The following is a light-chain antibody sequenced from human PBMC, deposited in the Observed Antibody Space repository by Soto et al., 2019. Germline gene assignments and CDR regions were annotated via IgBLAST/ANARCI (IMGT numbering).Light chain of an antibody. J-gene: IGKJ1*01. V-gene: IGKV3-20*01. CDR1: QSVSTNF. CDR2: GAS. Sequence: EKVLAQARGTLSLSPGEGATLSCRASQSVSTNFFAWYQQKPGQAPRLLIYGASTRATGIPDRFSGSGSGTDFTLTISILEPEDFAVYYCHQYGRTLWTFGQGTKVHIK. CDR3: HQYGRTLWT.